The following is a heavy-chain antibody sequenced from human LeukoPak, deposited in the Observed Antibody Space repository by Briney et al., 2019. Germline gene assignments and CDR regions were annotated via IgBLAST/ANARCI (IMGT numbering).Heavy chain of an antibody. CDR1: GFTFSSYG. CDR3: AKDAQVYSTYDWRWFDP. V-gene: IGHV3-30*02. CDR2: IRSDGSNK. D-gene: IGHD4-11*01. J-gene: IGHJ5*02. Sequence: GGSLRLSCAASGFTFSSYGMHWVRQAPGKGLEWVTFIRSDGSNKYHADSVKGRFTISRDNSKNTLYLQMNSLRAEDTAIYYCAKDAQVYSTYDWRWFDPWGQGTLVTVSS.